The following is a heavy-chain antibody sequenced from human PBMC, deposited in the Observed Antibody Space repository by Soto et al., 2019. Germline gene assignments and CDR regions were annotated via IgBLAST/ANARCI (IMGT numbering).Heavy chain of an antibody. J-gene: IGHJ6*03. Sequence: GGSLRLSCAASGFTFSSYSMNWVRQAPGKGLEWVSSISSSSSYIYYADSVKGRFTISRDNAKNSLYLQMNSLRAEDTAVYYCARDPSEMMVRGVTHYYYYMDVWGKGTTVTVSS. CDR2: ISSSSSYI. CDR1: GFTFSSYS. D-gene: IGHD3-10*01. CDR3: ARDPSEMMVRGVTHYYYYMDV. V-gene: IGHV3-21*01.